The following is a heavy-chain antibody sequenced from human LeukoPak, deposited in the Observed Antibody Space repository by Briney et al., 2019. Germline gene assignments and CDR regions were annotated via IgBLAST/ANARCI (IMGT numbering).Heavy chain of an antibody. D-gene: IGHD1-26*01. CDR3: AKQAGATAFFDY. CDR1: GFTFVSHG. Sequence: GGSKRLSCVVSGFTFVSHGMHWIRQAPGKGLEWVAFTRFDGSYKYYVDSVKGRFTISRDNSKNTVYLQMNRLRAEDTAVYYCAKQAGATAFFDYWGQGTLVTVSS. J-gene: IGHJ4*02. V-gene: IGHV3-30*02. CDR2: TRFDGSYK.